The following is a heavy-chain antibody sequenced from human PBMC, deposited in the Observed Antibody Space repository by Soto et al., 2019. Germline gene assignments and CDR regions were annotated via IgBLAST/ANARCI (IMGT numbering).Heavy chain of an antibody. J-gene: IGHJ1*01. V-gene: IGHV2-5*02. D-gene: IGHD3-22*01. CDR2: IYWDDDK. Sequence: SGPTLVNHTQTLTLTCTFSGFSLSTSGVGVGWIRQPPGKALEWLALIYWDDDKRYSPSLKSRLTITKDTSKNQVVLTMTNMDPVDTATYYCAHSSHYYDSSGYYAAGEYFQHWGQGTLVTVSS. CDR1: GFSLSTSGVG. CDR3: AHSSHYYDSSGYYAAGEYFQH.